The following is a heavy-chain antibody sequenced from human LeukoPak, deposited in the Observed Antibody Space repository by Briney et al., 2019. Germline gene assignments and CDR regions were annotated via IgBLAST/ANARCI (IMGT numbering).Heavy chain of an antibody. V-gene: IGHV3-23*01. J-gene: IGHJ4*02. CDR1: GFSFSNSW. Sequence: TGGSLRLSCAAYGFSFSNSWMNWIRQAPGKGLEWVSATGSTGVSTFYADSVKGRFTVSRDNSKNTLSLQMNSLRAEDTAVYYCAKDPGVVPAHYFDYWGQGILVTVSS. CDR3: AKDPGVVPAHYFDY. D-gene: IGHD2-2*01. CDR2: TGSTGVST.